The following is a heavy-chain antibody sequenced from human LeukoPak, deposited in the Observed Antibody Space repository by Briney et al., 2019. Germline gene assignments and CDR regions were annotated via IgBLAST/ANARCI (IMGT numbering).Heavy chain of an antibody. CDR1: GYTFTGYY. CDR2: INPSGGST. J-gene: IGHJ4*02. D-gene: IGHD4-17*01. CDR3: ARSYGDYGGFDY. V-gene: IGHV1-46*01. Sequence: ASVKVSCKASGYTFTGYYMHWVRQAPGQGLEWMGIINPSGGSTSYAQKFQGRVTMTRDTSTSTVYMELSSLRSEDTAVYYCARSYGDYGGFDYWGQGTLVTVSS.